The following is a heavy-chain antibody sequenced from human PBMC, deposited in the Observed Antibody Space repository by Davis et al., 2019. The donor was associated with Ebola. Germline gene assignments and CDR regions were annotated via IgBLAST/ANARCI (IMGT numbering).Heavy chain of an antibody. CDR3: ARGSFYSHYMDV. Sequence: PSETLSLTCTVSGVSISRHYWSWIRQPPGKELEWIGRIYISGSTNYSPSLKSRVTMSVDTSKDQFSLKLSSVTATDTAVYYCARGSFYSHYMDVWGKGTPVTVSS. CDR2: IYISGST. V-gene: IGHV4-4*07. CDR1: GVSISRHY. J-gene: IGHJ6*03.